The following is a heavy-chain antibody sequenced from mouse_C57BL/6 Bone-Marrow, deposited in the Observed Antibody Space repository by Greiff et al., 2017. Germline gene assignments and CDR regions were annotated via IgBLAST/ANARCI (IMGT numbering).Heavy chain of an antibody. D-gene: IGHD1-1*01. V-gene: IGHV1-82*01. J-gene: IGHJ3*01. CDR1: GYAFSSSW. CDR2: IYPGDGDT. Sequence: VQGVESGPELVKPGASVKISCKASGYAFSSSWMNWVKQRPGKGLEWIGRIYPGDGDTNYNGKFKGKATLTADKSSSTAYMQLSSLTSEDSAVYFCARLSYFSWFAYWGQGTLVTVSA. CDR3: ARLSYFSWFAY.